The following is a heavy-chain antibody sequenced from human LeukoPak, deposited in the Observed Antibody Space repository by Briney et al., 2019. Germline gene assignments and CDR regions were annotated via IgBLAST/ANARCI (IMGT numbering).Heavy chain of an antibody. D-gene: IGHD5-18*01. CDR3: ARWDTAMVRFDY. Sequence: ASVKVSCKASGYTFTGYYMHWVRQAPGQGLEWMGRINPNSGGTNYAQKFQGRVTMTRDTSISTAYMELSRVRSDDTAVYYCARWDTAMVRFDYWGQGTLVTVSS. CDR2: INPNSGGT. V-gene: IGHV1-2*06. CDR1: GYTFTGYY. J-gene: IGHJ4*02.